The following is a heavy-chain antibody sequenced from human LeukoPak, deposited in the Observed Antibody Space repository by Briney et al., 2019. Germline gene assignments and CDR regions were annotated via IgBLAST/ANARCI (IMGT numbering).Heavy chain of an antibody. J-gene: IGHJ4*02. V-gene: IGHV1-24*01. CDR3: ATDLRSQGPFDY. CDR1: GYTLTELS. CDR2: FDPEDGET. Sequence: ASVNVSCKVSGYTLTELSMHWVRQAPGKGLEWMGGFDPEDGETIYAQKFQGRVTMTEDTSTDTAYMELSSLRSEDTAVYYCATDLRSQGPFDYWGQGTLVTVSS.